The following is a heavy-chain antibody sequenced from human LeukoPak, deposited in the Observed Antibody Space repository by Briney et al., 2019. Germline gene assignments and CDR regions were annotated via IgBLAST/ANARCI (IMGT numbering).Heavy chain of an antibody. CDR1: GITLSNYG. J-gene: IGHJ4*02. V-gene: IGHV3-23*01. CDR3: AKRGVVIRVILVGFHKEAYYFDS. CDR2: ISGSGGYT. D-gene: IGHD3-22*01. Sequence: GGSLRLSCAVSGITLSNYGMSWVRQAPGKGLEWVAGISGSGGYTNYADSVKGRFTISRDNSKNTLYLQMNSLGAEDTAVYFCAKRGVVIRVILVGFHKEAYYFDSWGQGALVTVSS.